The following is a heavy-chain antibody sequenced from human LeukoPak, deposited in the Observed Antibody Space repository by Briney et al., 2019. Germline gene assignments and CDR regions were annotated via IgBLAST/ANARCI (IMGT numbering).Heavy chain of an antibody. V-gene: IGHV4-38-2*02. CDR3: ARSYCGGDCYSETYYFDY. J-gene: IGHJ4*02. CDR1: GYSISSGYY. CDR2: IYHSGST. D-gene: IGHD2-21*02. Sequence: SETLSLTCTVSGYSISSGYYWGWIRQPPGKGLEWIGSIYHSGSTYYNPSLKSRVTISVDTSKNQFSLKLSSVTAADTAVYYCARSYCGGDCYSETYYFDYWGQGTLVTVSS.